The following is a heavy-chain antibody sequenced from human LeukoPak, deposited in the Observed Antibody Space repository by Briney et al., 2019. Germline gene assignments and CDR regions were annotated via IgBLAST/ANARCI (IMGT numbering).Heavy chain of an antibody. CDR1: GFTFSNYW. CDR2: IKQDGSEK. Sequence: GGSLRLSCAASGFTFSNYWMSWVRQALGKGLEWVANIKQDGSEKYYMDSVKGRFTISRDNAKNSLYLQMNSLRAEDTAVYYCARYSGSYEVNYYYYYGMDVWGQGTTVTVSS. J-gene: IGHJ6*02. D-gene: IGHD1-26*01. V-gene: IGHV3-7*03. CDR3: ARYSGSYEVNYYYYYGMDV.